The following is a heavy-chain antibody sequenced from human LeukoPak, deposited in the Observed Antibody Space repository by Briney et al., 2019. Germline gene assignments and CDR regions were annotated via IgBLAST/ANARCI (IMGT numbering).Heavy chain of an antibody. CDR3: ARSGGFVVVVVAARRGAFDI. V-gene: IGHV4-38-2*02. CDR1: GYSISSGYY. J-gene: IGHJ3*02. D-gene: IGHD2-15*01. CDR2: IYHSGST. Sequence: SETLSLTCTVSGYSISSGYYWGWIRQPPGKGLEWIGSIYHSGSTNYNPSLKSRVTISVDTSKNQFSLKLSSVAAADTAVYYCARSGGFVVVVVAARRGAFDIWGQGTMVTVSS.